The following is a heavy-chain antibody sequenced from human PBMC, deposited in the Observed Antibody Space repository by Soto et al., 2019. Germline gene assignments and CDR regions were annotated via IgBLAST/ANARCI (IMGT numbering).Heavy chain of an antibody. D-gene: IGHD5-18*01. J-gene: IGHJ4*02. CDR1: GFTFSSYG. Sequence: ESGGGVVQPGRSLRLSCAASGFTFSSYGMHWVRQAPGKGLEWVAVISYDGSNKYYADSVKGRFTISRDNSKNTLYLQMNSLRAEDTAVYYCAKDVGAGDTAIDYWGQGTLVTVSS. CDR3: AKDVGAGDTAIDY. V-gene: IGHV3-30*18. CDR2: ISYDGSNK.